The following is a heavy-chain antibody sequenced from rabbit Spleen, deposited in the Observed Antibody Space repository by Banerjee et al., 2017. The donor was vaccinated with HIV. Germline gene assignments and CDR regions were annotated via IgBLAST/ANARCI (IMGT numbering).Heavy chain of an antibody. D-gene: IGHD2-1*01. CDR1: GFSFSNNYY. Sequence: QSLEESGGDLVKPGASLTLTCTASGFSFSNNYYMCWVRQAPGKGLEWIACIYAGSSGSSYYASWAKGRFTVSTTSSTTVTLQMTSLTAADTATYFCARGGNVFGGDDYGDSTLWGQGTLVTVS. V-gene: IGHV1S40*01. CDR2: IYAGSSGSS. J-gene: IGHJ3*01. CDR3: ARGGNVFGGDDYGDSTL.